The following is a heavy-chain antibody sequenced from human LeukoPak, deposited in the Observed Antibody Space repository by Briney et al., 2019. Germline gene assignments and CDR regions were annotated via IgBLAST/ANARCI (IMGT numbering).Heavy chain of an antibody. CDR2: INPNSGGT. D-gene: IGHD3-10*01. Sequence: ASVKVSCKASGYTFTGYYMHWVRQAPGQGLEWMGWINPNSGGTNYAQKFQGRVTMTRDTSISTAYMELSRLRSDDTAVYYCARGMYYYGSGSPRGYYYYYMDVWGKGTTVTISS. CDR1: GYTFTGYY. J-gene: IGHJ6*03. CDR3: ARGMYYYGSGSPRGYYYYYMDV. V-gene: IGHV1-2*02.